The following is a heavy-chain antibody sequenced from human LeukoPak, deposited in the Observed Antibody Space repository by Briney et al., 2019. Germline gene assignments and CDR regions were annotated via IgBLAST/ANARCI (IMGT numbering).Heavy chain of an antibody. CDR1: GGSISGSSYY. J-gene: IGHJ3*02. Sequence: SETLSLTCTVSGGSISGSSYYWGWIRQPPGKGLEWIGSIYYSGSTYYNPSLKSRVTISVDTSKNQFSLKLSSVTAADTAVYYCARDWFGELVVFWAFDIWGQGTMVTVSS. D-gene: IGHD3-10*01. CDR3: ARDWFGELVVFWAFDI. V-gene: IGHV4-39*07. CDR2: IYYSGST.